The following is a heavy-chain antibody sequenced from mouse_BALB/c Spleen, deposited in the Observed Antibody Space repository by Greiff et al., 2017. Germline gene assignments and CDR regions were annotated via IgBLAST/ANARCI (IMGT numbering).Heavy chain of an antibody. CDR2: IFPGTGTP. Sequence: VQLQQSGAELVKPGASVKLSCKTSGYTFTSYWIQWVKQRPGQGLGWIGEIFPGTGTPYYNEKFKGKATLTIDTSSSTAYMQLSSLTSEDSAVYFCARWGGNYDWYFDVWGAGTTVTVSS. J-gene: IGHJ1*01. CDR1: GYTFTSYW. CDR3: ARWGGNYDWYFDV. D-gene: IGHD2-1*01. V-gene: IGHV1S132*01.